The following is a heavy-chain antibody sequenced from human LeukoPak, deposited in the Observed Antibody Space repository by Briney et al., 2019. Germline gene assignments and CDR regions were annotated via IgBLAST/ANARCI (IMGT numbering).Heavy chain of an antibody. CDR1: GFTFSSYG. CDR3: AKAKLVAPLSSGMDV. J-gene: IGHJ6*03. CDR2: IWYDGSNK. D-gene: IGHD6-6*01. V-gene: IGHV3-33*06. Sequence: PGRSLRLSCAASGFTFSSYGMHWVRQAPGKGLEWVAVIWYDGSNKYYADSVKGRFTISRDNSKNTLYLQMNSLRAEDTAVYYCAKAKLVAPLSSGMDVWGKGTTVTVSS.